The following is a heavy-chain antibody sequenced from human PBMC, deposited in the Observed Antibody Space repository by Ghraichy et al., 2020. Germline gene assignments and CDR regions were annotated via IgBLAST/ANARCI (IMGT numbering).Heavy chain of an antibody. CDR1: GDSVSSNTAA. CDR2: TYYRSKWFN. CDR3: TRGRNNWNSLNFEY. V-gene: IGHV6-1*01. Sequence: SQTLSLTCAISGDSVSSNTAAWNWIRQSPSRGLEWLGRTYYRSKWFNDYAVSVKTRITIKSDTSKNQFSLQLNSVTPEDSAVYYCTRGRNNWNSLNFEYWGQGTLVTVSS. D-gene: IGHD1-7*01. J-gene: IGHJ4*02.